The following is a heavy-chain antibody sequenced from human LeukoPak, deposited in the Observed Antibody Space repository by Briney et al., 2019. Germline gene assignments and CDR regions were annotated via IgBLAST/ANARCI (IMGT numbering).Heavy chain of an antibody. CDR1: GFTFSSYG. D-gene: IGHD1-26*01. Sequence: GGSLRLSCAASGFTFSSYGIHWVRQAPGKGLEWVAVISNDGSNKYYADTVKARFTISRDNSKNTPYLQMNSLSAEDTAVYYCAKETGRWELEWGQGTLVTVSS. V-gene: IGHV3-30*18. CDR3: AKETGRWELE. CDR2: ISNDGSNK. J-gene: IGHJ4*02.